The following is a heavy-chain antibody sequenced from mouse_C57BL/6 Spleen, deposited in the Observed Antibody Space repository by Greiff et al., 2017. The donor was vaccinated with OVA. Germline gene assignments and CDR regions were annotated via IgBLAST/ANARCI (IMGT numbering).Heavy chain of an antibody. Sequence: EVMLVESGGGLVQPKGSLKLSCAASGFSFNTYAMNWVRQAPGKGLEWVARIRSKSNNYATYYADSVKDRFTISRDDSESMLYLQMNNLKTEDTAMYYCVRHAGTGAMDYWGQGTSVTVSS. CDR1: GFSFNTYA. D-gene: IGHD2-14*01. V-gene: IGHV10-1*01. J-gene: IGHJ4*01. CDR3: VRHAGTGAMDY. CDR2: IRSKSNNYAT.